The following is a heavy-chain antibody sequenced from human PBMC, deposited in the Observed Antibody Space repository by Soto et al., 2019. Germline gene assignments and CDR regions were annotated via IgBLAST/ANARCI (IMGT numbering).Heavy chain of an antibody. CDR1: GSTFSSYA. CDR2: ISSNGGST. Sequence: PGGSLRLSCAASGSTFSSYAMHWVRQAPGKGLEYVSAISSNGGSTYYANSVKGRFTISRDNSKNTLYLQMGSLRAEDMAVYYCARDLMRYSSSCPGHWGQGTLVTVSS. CDR3: ARDLMRYSSSCPGH. D-gene: IGHD6-13*01. V-gene: IGHV3-64*01. J-gene: IGHJ4*02.